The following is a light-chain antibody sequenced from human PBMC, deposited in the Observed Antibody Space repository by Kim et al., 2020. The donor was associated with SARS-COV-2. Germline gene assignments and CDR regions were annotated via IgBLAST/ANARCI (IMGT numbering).Light chain of an antibody. CDR2: EDT. CDR3: QSYDNNNRV. J-gene: IGLJ3*02. Sequence: GKSVTISCTRRSGSITTNYVQWYQRRPGSAPTTVIFEDTQRPSGVPDRFSGSVDFSSNSASLTISGLKTEDEGEYYCQSYDNNNRVFGGGTQLTVL. CDR1: SGSITTNY. V-gene: IGLV6-57*03.